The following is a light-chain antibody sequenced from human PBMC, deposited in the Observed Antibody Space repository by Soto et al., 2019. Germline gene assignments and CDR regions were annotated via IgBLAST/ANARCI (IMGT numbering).Light chain of an antibody. J-gene: IGKJ1*01. CDR1: ENFFYSSNNKNY. CDR3: QQYYRTPRT. CDR2: WAS. V-gene: IGKV4-1*01. Sequence: DIVMAQSPDSLAGSLGERDGINYKSSENFFYSSNNKNYLAWYQQKPGQPPKLLSYWASTRESGVPDRFSGSGSGTDFTLTSSSLQAEDVAVYYCQQYYRTPRTFGQGTKVDIK.